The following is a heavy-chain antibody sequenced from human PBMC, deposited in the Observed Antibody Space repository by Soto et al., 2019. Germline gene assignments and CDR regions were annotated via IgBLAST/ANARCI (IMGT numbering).Heavy chain of an antibody. CDR1: GFTFSSYA. V-gene: IGHV3-30*18. D-gene: IGHD3-16*02. CDR2: MSYDGNNQ. Sequence: PGGSLRLSCAASGFTFSSYAMHWVRQAPGKGLEWVAIMSYDGNNQYYADSEKGRFTISRENFKNTLYLQMNSLRAEDTAVYYCAKALGELSPESFDYWGQ. J-gene: IGHJ4*02. CDR3: AKALGELSPESFDY.